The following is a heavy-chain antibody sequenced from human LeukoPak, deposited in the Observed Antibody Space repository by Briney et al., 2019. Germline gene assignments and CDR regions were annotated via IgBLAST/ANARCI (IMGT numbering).Heavy chain of an antibody. CDR1: GVSISSGGYY. V-gene: IGHV4-31*03. J-gene: IGHJ4*02. CDR2: IYYSGST. CDR3: ARASAAGTHLDY. Sequence: KPSETLSLTCTVSGVSISSGGYYWSWIRLHPGKGLEWIGYIYYSGSTYYNPSLKSRVTISVDTSKNQFSLKLSSVTAADTAVYYCARASAAGTHLDYWGQGTLVTVSS. D-gene: IGHD6-13*01.